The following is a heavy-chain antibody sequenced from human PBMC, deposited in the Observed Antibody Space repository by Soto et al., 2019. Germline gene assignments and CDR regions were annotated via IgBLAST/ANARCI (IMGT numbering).Heavy chain of an antibody. CDR2: ISSSSSYI. D-gene: IGHD5-18*01. J-gene: IGHJ4*02. Sequence: GGSLRLSCAASGFTFSSYSMNWVRQAPGKGLEWVPSISSSSSYIYYADSVKGRFTISRDNAKNSLYLQMNSLRAEDTAVYYCARDQPGYSYGYGLGYWGQGTLVTVSS. V-gene: IGHV3-21*01. CDR1: GFTFSSYS. CDR3: ARDQPGYSYGYGLGY.